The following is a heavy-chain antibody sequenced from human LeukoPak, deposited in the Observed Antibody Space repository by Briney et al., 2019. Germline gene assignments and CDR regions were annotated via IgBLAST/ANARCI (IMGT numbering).Heavy chain of an antibody. CDR3: ARDQSGITGTIWFDP. Sequence: PEGSLRLSCAASGFTFSSYSMNWVRQAPGKGLEWVSSISSSSSYIYYAHSVKGRFTNSRDNAKNALYLQVNSLRAEDTAVYYCARDQSGITGTIWFDPWGQGTLVTVSS. V-gene: IGHV3-21*01. CDR2: ISSSSSYI. CDR1: GFTFSSYS. J-gene: IGHJ5*02. D-gene: IGHD1-7*01.